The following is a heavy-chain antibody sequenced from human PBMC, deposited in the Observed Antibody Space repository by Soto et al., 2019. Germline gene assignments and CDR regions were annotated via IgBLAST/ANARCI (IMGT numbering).Heavy chain of an antibody. Sequence: EEQLVESGGGLVEPGGSLRLSCAASGFTFNNAWMSWVRQAPGKGLEWVGRIKNKIDGGTTDYAAPVKGRFTISRDDSKNTVYLQMNSLKNDGTAVYYCATVGYTFGYASKTWGQGTLVAVSS. CDR1: GFTFNNAW. J-gene: IGHJ4*02. D-gene: IGHD5-18*01. CDR3: ATVGYTFGYASKT. CDR2: IKNKIDGGTT. V-gene: IGHV3-15*01.